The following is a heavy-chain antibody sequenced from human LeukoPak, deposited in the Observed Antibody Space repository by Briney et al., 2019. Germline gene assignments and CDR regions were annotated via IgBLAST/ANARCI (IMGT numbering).Heavy chain of an antibody. J-gene: IGHJ3*02. V-gene: IGHV3-9*01. CDR3: AKDLGIAVAGTSAFDI. CDR1: GFTFDDYA. D-gene: IGHD6-19*01. CDR2: ISWNSGSI. Sequence: GRSLRLSCAASGFTFDDYAMHWVRQAPGKGLEWVSGISWNSGSIGYADSVKGRFTISRDNAKNSLYLQMNSLRAEDTALYYCAKDLGIAVAGTSAFDIWGQGTMVTVSS.